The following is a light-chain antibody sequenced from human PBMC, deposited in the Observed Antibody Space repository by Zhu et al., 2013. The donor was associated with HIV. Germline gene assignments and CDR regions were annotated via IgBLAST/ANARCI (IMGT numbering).Light chain of an antibody. Sequence: DIVLTQSPGTLSLSPGQSVTLSCRASQSVGNNFLAWYQQKPGQAPRLLISGTSSRATGIPDRFSGSGSGTDFTLSISRLDPEDFAVYYCQQYDSSSLTFGGGTTVEI. V-gene: IGKV3-20*01. CDR1: QSVGNNF. CDR2: GTS. CDR3: QQYDSSSLT. J-gene: IGKJ4*01.